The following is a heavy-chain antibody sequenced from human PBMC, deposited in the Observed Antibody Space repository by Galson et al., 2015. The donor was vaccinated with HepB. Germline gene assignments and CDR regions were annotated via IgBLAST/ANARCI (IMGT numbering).Heavy chain of an antibody. J-gene: IGHJ6*02. V-gene: IGHV3-30-3*01. Sequence: SLRLSCAASGFTFSSYAMNWVRQAPGKGLEWVAVISSDGSNKYYADSVKGRFTISRDNSKNTLYLQMNSLRAEDTAVYYCARVGACSSTSCYGYYYYGMDVWGQGTTVTVSS. CDR3: ARVGACSSTSCYGYYYYGMDV. D-gene: IGHD2-2*01. CDR2: ISSDGSNK. CDR1: GFTFSSYA.